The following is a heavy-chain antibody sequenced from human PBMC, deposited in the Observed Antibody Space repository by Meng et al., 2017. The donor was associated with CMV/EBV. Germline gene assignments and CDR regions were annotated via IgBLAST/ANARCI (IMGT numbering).Heavy chain of an antibody. V-gene: IGHV1-69*02. J-gene: IGHJ6*02. CDR2: IIPILGIA. Sequence: SVKVSCKASGGTFSGYTISWVRQAPGQGLEWMGRIIPILGIANYAQKFQGRVTITADKSTSTAYMELSSLRSEDTAVYYCARAYCSSTSCHNTSPFTYYYYGMDVWGQGTTVTVSS. CDR3: ARAYCSSTSCHNTSPFTYYYYGMDV. D-gene: IGHD2-2*01. CDR1: GGTFSGYT.